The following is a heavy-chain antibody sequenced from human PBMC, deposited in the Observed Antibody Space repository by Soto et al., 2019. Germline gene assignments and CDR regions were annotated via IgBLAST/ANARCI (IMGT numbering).Heavy chain of an antibody. V-gene: IGHV3-21*01. Sequence: SCAASGLPFSSYNMNWVLQAPGEGLEWVASISASSSIYYADSMKGRFTISRDNAKNSLYLHMNDLRAEDTAVYYCARDDGGYRYGRRQYHFDSWGQGTLVTV. CDR2: ISASSSI. CDR1: GLPFSSYN. D-gene: IGHD5-18*01. CDR3: ARDDGGYRYGRRQYHFDS. J-gene: IGHJ4*02.